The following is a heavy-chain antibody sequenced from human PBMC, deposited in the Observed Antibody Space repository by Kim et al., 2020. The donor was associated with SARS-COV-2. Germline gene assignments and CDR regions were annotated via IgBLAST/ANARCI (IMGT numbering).Heavy chain of an antibody. D-gene: IGHD3-3*01. Sequence: YADSVKVRFTISRDNSKNTLYLQLNSRRAEDTAVYYCAIVASKLRFLNFEYWGQGALGTVSP. CDR3: AIVASKLRFLNFEY. J-gene: IGHJ4*02. V-gene: IGHV3-23*01.